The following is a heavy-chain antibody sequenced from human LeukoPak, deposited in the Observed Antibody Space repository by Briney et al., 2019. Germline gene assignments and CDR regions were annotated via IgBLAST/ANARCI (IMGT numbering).Heavy chain of an antibody. D-gene: IGHD6-13*01. Sequence: SETLSLTCTVSGGSISSGSYYWSWIRQPAGKGLEWIGRIYTSGSTNYNPSLKSRVTISVDTSKNQFSLKLSSVTAADTAVYYCARHGVQQLVQSDYYYGMDVWGQGTTVTVSS. V-gene: IGHV4-61*02. CDR3: ARHGVQQLVQSDYYYGMDV. J-gene: IGHJ6*02. CDR2: IYTSGST. CDR1: GGSISSGSYY.